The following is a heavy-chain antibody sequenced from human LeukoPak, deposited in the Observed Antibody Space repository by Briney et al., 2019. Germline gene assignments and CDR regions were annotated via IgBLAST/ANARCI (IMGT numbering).Heavy chain of an antibody. Sequence: SETLSLNCTVSSGSINSYYWGSVRQPPGKGLEWIGRIYTTGATQYNPSLKGRIIMSVDTSTNQFSLNLRSVTAADTAVYYCGRQGYTASYYFLDYWSQGTLVAVS. CDR1: SGSINSYY. D-gene: IGHD1-26*01. J-gene: IGHJ4*02. V-gene: IGHV4-4*07. CDR2: IYTTGAT. CDR3: GRQGYTASYYFLDY.